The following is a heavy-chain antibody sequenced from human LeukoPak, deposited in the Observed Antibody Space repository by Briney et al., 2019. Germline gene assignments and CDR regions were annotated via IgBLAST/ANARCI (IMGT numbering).Heavy chain of an antibody. V-gene: IGHV3-21*01. Sequence: GGSLRLSCSASGFIFSTYNMNWVRQAPGKALEWVSSITSSSSRTFYADSVKGRYTISRDNAKNSLYLQMDSLRAEDTAVYYCARDPYSGGYGAYYYYYMDVWGKGTTVTVSS. J-gene: IGHJ6*03. CDR3: ARDPYSGGYGAYYYYYMDV. CDR2: ITSSSSRT. CDR1: GFIFSTYN. D-gene: IGHD1-26*01.